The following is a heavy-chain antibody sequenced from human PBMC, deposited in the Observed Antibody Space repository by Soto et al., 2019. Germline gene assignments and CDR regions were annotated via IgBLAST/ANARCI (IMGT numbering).Heavy chain of an antibody. Sequence: QVQLQESGPGLVKPSQTLSLTCTVSGGSISSGGYYWSWIRQHPGKGLEWIGYIYYSGSTYYHPSLKSRVTISVDTSKNQFSLKLSSVTAADTAVYYCARRCSGGSCYSGVHAFDIWGQGTMVTVSS. V-gene: IGHV4-31*03. CDR1: GGSISSGGYY. D-gene: IGHD2-15*01. J-gene: IGHJ3*02. CDR3: ARRCSGGSCYSGVHAFDI. CDR2: IYYSGST.